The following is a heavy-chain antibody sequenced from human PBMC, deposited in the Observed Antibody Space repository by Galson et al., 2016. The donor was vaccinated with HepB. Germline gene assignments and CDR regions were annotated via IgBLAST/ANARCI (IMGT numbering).Heavy chain of an antibody. CDR2: IDTSGNI. D-gene: IGHD3-16*01. CDR3: VRDTYVSPRTAFDI. Sequence: TLSLTCTVSGGSFSTGSFYWTWIRQPAGKGLEWIGRIDTSGNINYSPFLKTRSTISLDKSKNQFSLKLSSVTAADTAVYYCVRDTYVSPRTAFDIWGQGTMVTVSS. CDR1: GGSFSTGSFY. V-gene: IGHV4-61*02. J-gene: IGHJ3*02.